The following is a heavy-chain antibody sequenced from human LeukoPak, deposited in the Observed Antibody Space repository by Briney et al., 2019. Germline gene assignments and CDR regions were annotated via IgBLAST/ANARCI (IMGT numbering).Heavy chain of an antibody. CDR2: ISSSSYI. CDR3: GVVPAARFYGMDV. V-gene: IGHV3-21*01. J-gene: IGHJ6*02. CDR1: GFTFSSYS. Sequence: GGSLRLSCAASGFTFSSYSMNWVRQAPGKGLEWVSSISSSSYIYYADSVKGRFTISRDNAKNSLYLQMNSLRAEDTAVYYCGVVPAARFYGMDVWGQGTTVTVSS. D-gene: IGHD2-2*01.